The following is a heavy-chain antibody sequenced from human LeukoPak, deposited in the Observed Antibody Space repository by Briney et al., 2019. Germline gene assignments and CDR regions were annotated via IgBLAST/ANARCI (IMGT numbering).Heavy chain of an antibody. D-gene: IGHD3-22*01. CDR1: GGSFSGYY. Sequence: PSETLSLTCAVYGGSFSGYYWSWIRQPPGKGLEWIGEINHSGSTNYNPSLKSRVTISVDTSKNQFSLRLTSVTAADTAVYYCARKGGGSYAPFDYWGQGTLVTVSS. CDR3: ARKGGGSYAPFDY. V-gene: IGHV4-34*01. J-gene: IGHJ4*02. CDR2: INHSGST.